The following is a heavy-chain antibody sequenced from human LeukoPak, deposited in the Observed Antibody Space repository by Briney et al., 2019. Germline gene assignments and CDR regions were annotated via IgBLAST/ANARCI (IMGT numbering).Heavy chain of an antibody. J-gene: IGHJ3*02. CDR1: GFTFSSYE. Sequence: GGSLRLSCAASGFTFSSYEMNWVRQAPGKGLEWVSYISSSGSTIYYADSVKGRFTISRDNAKNSLYLQMNSLRAEDTAVYYCARTDILTGYSKENAFDIWGQGTMVTVSS. CDR3: ARTDILTGYSKENAFDI. V-gene: IGHV3-48*03. D-gene: IGHD3-9*01. CDR2: ISSSGSTI.